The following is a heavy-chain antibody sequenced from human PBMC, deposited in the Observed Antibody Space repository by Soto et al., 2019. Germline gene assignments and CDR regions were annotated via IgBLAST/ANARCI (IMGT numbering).Heavy chain of an antibody. V-gene: IGHV4-59*08. J-gene: IGHJ6*03. CDR1: GGSISSYY. Sequence: PSETLSLTCTVSGGSISSYYWSWIRQPPGKGLEWIGYIYYSGSTNYNPSLKSRVTISVDTSKNQFSLKLSSVTAADTAVYYCATSMVRGVNYYYYYMDVWGKGTTVTVSS. D-gene: IGHD3-10*01. CDR2: IYYSGST. CDR3: ATSMVRGVNYYYYYMDV.